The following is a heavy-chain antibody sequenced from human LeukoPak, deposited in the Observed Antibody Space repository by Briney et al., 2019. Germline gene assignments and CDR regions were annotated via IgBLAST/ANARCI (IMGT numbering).Heavy chain of an antibody. CDR3: AXXXXXNYGSVFDY. V-gene: IGHV4-59*01. Sequence: SETLSLTCTVSGGSISSYYWNWIRQPPGKGLEWIGYIYYTGSTDYNPSLKSRVTISLDTSKNQFSMKLSSVTAADTAVYYCAXXXXXNYGSVFDYWGQGTQVTVSS. CDR1: GGSISSYY. J-gene: IGHJ4*02. D-gene: IGHD3-10*01. CDR2: IYYTGST.